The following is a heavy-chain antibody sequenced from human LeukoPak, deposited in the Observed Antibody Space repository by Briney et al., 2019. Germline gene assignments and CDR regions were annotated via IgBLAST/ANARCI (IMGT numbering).Heavy chain of an antibody. CDR1: GGSFSGYY. J-gene: IGHJ5*02. V-gene: IGHV4-34*01. Sequence: TLETLSLTCAVYGGSFSGYYWSWIRQPPGKGLEWIGEINHSGSTNYNPSLKSRVTISVDTSKNQFSLKLSSVTAADTAVYYCARATFFGVVNRSPFDPWGQGTLVTVSS. D-gene: IGHD3-3*01. CDR3: ARATFFGVVNRSPFDP. CDR2: INHSGST.